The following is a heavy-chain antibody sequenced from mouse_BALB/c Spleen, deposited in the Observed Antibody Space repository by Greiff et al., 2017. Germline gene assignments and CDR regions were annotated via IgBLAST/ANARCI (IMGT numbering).Heavy chain of an antibody. CDR2: ISYDGSN. CDR3: ARGDYDYDDAWFAY. D-gene: IGHD2-4*01. Sequence: EVQLQQSGPGLVKPSQSLSLTCSVTGYSITSGYYWNWIRQFPGNKLEWMGYISYDGSNNYNPSLKNRISITRDTSKNQFFLKLNSVTTEDTATYYCARGDYDYDDAWFAYWGQGTLVTVSA. V-gene: IGHV3-6*02. CDR1: GYSITSGYY. J-gene: IGHJ3*01.